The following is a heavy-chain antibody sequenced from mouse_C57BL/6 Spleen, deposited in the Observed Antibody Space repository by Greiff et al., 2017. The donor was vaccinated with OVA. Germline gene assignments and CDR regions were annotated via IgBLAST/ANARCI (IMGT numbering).Heavy chain of an antibody. D-gene: IGHD1-1*01. CDR1: GYTFTSYW. Sequence: QVQLQQPGAELVKPGASVKLSFKASGYTFTSYWMQWVKQRPGQGLEWIGEIDPSDSYTNYNQKFKGKATLTVDTSSSTAYMQLSSLTSEDSAVYYCARYYYSLDYWGQGTTLTVSS. J-gene: IGHJ2*01. CDR2: IDPSDSYT. V-gene: IGHV1-50*01. CDR3: ARYYYSLDY.